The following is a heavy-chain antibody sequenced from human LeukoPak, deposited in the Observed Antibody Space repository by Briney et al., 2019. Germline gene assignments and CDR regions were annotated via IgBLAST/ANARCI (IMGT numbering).Heavy chain of an antibody. CDR2: IYYSGST. CDR3: ARSQLWFGETYVDY. J-gene: IGHJ4*02. Sequence: SETLSLTCTVSGGSISSYYWSWIRQPPGKGLEWIGYIYYSGSTNYNPSLKSRATISVDTSKNQFSLKLSSVTAADTAVYYCARSQLWFGETYVDYWGQGTLVTVSS. D-gene: IGHD3-10*01. CDR1: GGSISSYY. V-gene: IGHV4-59*01.